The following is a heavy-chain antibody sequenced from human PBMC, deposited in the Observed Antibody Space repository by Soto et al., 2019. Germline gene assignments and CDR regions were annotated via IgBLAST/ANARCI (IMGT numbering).Heavy chain of an antibody. Sequence: QVQLQESGPGLVKPSETLSLTCTVSGGSISSYYWSWLRQPPGKGLEWIGYIYYSGSTNYNPSLKSRVTISVDTSKNQFSLKLSSVTAADTAVYYCASRYGPGFDYWGQGTLVTVSS. CDR3: ASRYGPGFDY. V-gene: IGHV4-59*08. CDR1: GGSISSYY. D-gene: IGHD4-17*01. J-gene: IGHJ4*02. CDR2: IYYSGST.